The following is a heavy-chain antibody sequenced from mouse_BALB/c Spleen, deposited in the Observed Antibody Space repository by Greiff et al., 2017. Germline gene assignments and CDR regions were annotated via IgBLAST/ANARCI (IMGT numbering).Heavy chain of an antibody. D-gene: IGHD1-1*01. Sequence: DVHLVESGGGLVQPGGSRKLSCAASGFTFSSFGMHWVRQAPEKGLEWVAYISSGSSTIYYADTVKGRFTISRDNPKNTLFLQMTSLRSEDTAMYYCARFTTGYYYAMDYWGQGTSVTVSS. V-gene: IGHV5-17*02. CDR3: ARFTTGYYYAMDY. CDR2: ISSGSSTI. J-gene: IGHJ4*01. CDR1: GFTFSSFG.